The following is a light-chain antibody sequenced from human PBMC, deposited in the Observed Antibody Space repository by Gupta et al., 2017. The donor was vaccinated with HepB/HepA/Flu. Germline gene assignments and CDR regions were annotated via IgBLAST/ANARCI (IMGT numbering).Light chain of an antibody. CDR3: AAWDDSRNGYI. Sequence: QAVLTQPPSASGTPGQRVTISCSGSSSNIGSYTVNWYQQLPGTAPKLLIYGNNERPSGVPGRFSGSKSGTSAALAISGLQAADEADYYCAAWDDSRNGYIFGAGTKVTVL. CDR2: GNN. J-gene: IGLJ1*01. V-gene: IGLV1-44*01. CDR1: SSNIGSYT.